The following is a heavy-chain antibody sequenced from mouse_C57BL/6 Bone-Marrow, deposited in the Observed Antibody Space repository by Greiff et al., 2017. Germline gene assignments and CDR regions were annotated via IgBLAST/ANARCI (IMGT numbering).Heavy chain of an antibody. J-gene: IGHJ2*01. D-gene: IGHD2-13*01. CDR3: ARGGDCYFDY. V-gene: IGHV1-26*01. CDR1: GYTFTDYY. CDR2: INPNNGGT. Sequence: EVQLQQSGPELVKPGASVKISCKASGYTFTDYYMNWVKQSHGKSLEWIGDINPNNGGTSYNQKLKGKATLTVDKSSSTAYMELRSLTSDDYAVYYCARGGDCYFDYWGQGTTLTVSS.